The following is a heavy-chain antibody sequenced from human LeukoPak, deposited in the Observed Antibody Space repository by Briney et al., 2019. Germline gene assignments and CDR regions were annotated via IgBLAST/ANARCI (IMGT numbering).Heavy chain of an antibody. V-gene: IGHV3-30*03. J-gene: IGHJ4*02. CDR3: ARDGSRWYNFFDY. CDR2: ISYDGSNK. CDR1: GFTFSSFA. D-gene: IGHD6-13*01. Sequence: GGSLRLSCAASGFTFSSFAIHWVRQAPGKGLEWVAVISYDGSNKYYADSVKGRFTISRDNSKNTLFLQMNSLRAEDTAVYYCARDGSRWYNFFDYWGQGILVTVSS.